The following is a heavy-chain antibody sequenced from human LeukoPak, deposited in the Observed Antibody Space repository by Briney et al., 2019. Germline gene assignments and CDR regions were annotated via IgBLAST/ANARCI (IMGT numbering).Heavy chain of an antibody. J-gene: IGHJ4*02. CDR1: GFTFDDYG. CDR2: INWNGGST. CDR3: ARDKPARYFALTGPPLFDY. V-gene: IGHV3-20*04. D-gene: IGHD3-9*01. Sequence: PGGSLRLSCAASGFTFDDYGMSWVRQAPGKGLEWVSGINWNGGSTGYADSVKGRFTISRDNAKNSLYLQMNSLRAEDTALYYCARDKPARYFALTGPPLFDYWGQGTLVTVSS.